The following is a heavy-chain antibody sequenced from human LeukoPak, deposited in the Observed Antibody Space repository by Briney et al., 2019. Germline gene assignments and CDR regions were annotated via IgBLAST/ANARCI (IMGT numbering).Heavy chain of an antibody. V-gene: IGHV3-30-3*01. J-gene: IGHJ4*02. D-gene: IGHD3-10*01. CDR3: ARGTLWFGESPYFDY. CDR2: ISYDGSNK. CDR1: GFTLSSYA. Sequence: GRSLRLSCAASGFTLSSYAMHWVRQAPGKGLEWVAVISYDGSNKYYADSVKGRFTISRDNSKNTLYLQMNSLRAEDTAVYYCARGTLWFGESPYFDYWGQGTLVTVSS.